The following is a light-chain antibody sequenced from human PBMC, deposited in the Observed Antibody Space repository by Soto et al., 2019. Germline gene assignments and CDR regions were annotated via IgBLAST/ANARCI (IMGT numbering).Light chain of an antibody. CDR1: SGHSSYA. J-gene: IGLJ3*02. Sequence: QAVVTQSPSASASLGASVKLTCTLSSGHSSYAIAWHQQQPEKGPRYLMKVDSDGSHVKGDGIPDRFSGSSSGAERYLTISSLQSEDEADYYCHTWGTGTWVFGGGTKLTVL. CDR3: HTWGTGTWV. V-gene: IGLV4-69*01. CDR2: VDSDGSH.